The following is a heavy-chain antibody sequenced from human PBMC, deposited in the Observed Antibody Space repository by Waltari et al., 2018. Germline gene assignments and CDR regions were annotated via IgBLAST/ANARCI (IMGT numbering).Heavy chain of an antibody. CDR1: GGSFSGYY. CDR3: ARGAVLVAFDS. D-gene: IGHD2-8*01. CDR2: INHSGST. V-gene: IGHV4-34*01. Sequence: QVQLQQWGAGLLKPSETLSLTCAVYGGSFSGYYWSWIRQPPGKGLEWIGEINHSGSTNYNPSLKRRVTISVETSNNQFSPKLSSVTGADTSVYNRARGAVLVAFDSWGQGTMITVSS. J-gene: IGHJ3*02.